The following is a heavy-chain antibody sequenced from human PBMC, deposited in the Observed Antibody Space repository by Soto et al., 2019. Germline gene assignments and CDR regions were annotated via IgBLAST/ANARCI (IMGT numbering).Heavy chain of an antibody. V-gene: IGHV1-18*04. D-gene: IGHD3-9*01. CDR3: ARVGGTYYDILTGYYKDRKGCDPFDY. J-gene: IGHJ4*02. CDR2: ISAYNGNT. Sequence: ASVKVSCKASGDTFTSYGISWVRQAPGQGLEWMGWISAYNGNTNYAQRLQGRVTMTTDTSTSTAYMELRSLRSDDTAVYYCARVGGTYYDILTGYYKDRKGCDPFDYWGQGTLVTVSS. CDR1: GDTFTSYG.